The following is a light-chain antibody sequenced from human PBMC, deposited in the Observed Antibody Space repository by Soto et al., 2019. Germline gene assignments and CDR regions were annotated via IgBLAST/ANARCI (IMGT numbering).Light chain of an antibody. V-gene: IGKV1-39*01. CDR3: QQTYSTPYT. CDR1: QRITTY. Sequence: IHMTQSPSSLSASVGDRVTISCRASQRITTYLNWYQQKPGEAPKLLISTSGTLQRGVPSRFSGSGSGTDFPLTITSPQLADFATYFCQQTYSTPYTFGQGTQLEIK. CDR2: TSG. J-gene: IGKJ2*01.